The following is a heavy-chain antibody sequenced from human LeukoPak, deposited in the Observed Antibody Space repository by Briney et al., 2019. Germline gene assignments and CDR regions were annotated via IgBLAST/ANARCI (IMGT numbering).Heavy chain of an antibody. V-gene: IGHV1-18*01. Sequence: ASVKVSCKASGYTFTSYGISWVRQAPGQGLEWMGWISACNGNTNYAQKLQGRVTMTTDTSTSTAYMELRSLRSDDTAVYYCARDMGATTSSFFDYWGQGTLVTVSS. CDR1: GYTFTSYG. D-gene: IGHD1-26*01. J-gene: IGHJ4*02. CDR3: ARDMGATTSSFFDY. CDR2: ISACNGNT.